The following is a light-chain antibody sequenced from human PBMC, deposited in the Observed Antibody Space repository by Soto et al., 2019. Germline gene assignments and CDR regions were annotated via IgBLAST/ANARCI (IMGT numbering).Light chain of an antibody. V-gene: IGKV3-20*01. CDR2: GAS. J-gene: IGKJ1*01. CDR1: QSVSSY. Sequence: ETVMTQSPATLSVSPGERATLSCRASQSVSSYLAWYQQKPGQAPRLLIYGASSRATGIPDRFSGSGSGTDFTLTISRLEPEDFAVYYCQQYGSSPTTFGQGTKVDIK. CDR3: QQYGSSPTT.